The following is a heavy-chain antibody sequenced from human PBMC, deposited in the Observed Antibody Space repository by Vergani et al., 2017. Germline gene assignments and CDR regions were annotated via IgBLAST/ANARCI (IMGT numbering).Heavy chain of an antibody. Sequence: QVQLQESGPGLVKPSETLSLTCTVSGGSISSYYWSWIRQSPGKGLEWIGYIYYSGSTNYNPSLKSRVTISVDTSKNQFSLKLSSVTAADTAVYYCAREGIAAAGIDYWGQGTLVTVSS. CDR3: AREGIAAAGIDY. D-gene: IGHD6-13*01. V-gene: IGHV4-59*01. CDR2: IYYSGST. CDR1: GGSISSYY. J-gene: IGHJ4*02.